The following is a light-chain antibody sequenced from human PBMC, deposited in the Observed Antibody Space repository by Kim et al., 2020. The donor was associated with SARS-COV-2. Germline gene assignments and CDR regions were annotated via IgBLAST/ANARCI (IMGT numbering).Light chain of an antibody. J-gene: IGKJ1*01. CDR1: QSIATY. V-gene: IGKV1-39*01. Sequence: ASVGDRVTITCQASQSIATYLNWYQHKPGKAPNLLIYAASSLQSGVPSRFSGSGSGTDFTLTISSLQPEDFATYYCQQSYTTPRTFGQGTKVDIK. CDR2: AAS. CDR3: QQSYTTPRT.